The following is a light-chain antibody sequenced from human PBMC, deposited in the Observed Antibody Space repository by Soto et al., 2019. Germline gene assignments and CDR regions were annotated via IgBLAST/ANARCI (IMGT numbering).Light chain of an antibody. V-gene: IGKV1-16*01. Sequence: DIKMTQSPSSLSASVGDRVTITCQASQDINNYLNWYQQKPGQAPKLLIYAASTLQSGVPSRFSGSGSGTEFTLTISSLQPDDFATYYCQHYNSYSEAFGQGTKVDIK. J-gene: IGKJ1*01. CDR2: AAS. CDR1: QDINNY. CDR3: QHYNSYSEA.